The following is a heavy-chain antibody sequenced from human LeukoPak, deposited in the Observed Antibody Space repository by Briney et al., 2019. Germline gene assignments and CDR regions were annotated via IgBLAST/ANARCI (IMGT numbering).Heavy chain of an antibody. D-gene: IGHD6-13*01. Sequence: ASVKVSCKASGYTFTSYDINWVRQATGQGLEWMGWMNPNSGNTGYAQKFQGRVTMTRNTSISTAYMELSSLRSEDTAVHYCARLGIGSSFDYYYYYMDVWGKGTTVTVSS. CDR1: GYTFTSYD. CDR2: MNPNSGNT. CDR3: ARLGIGSSFDYYYYYMDV. V-gene: IGHV1-8*01. J-gene: IGHJ6*03.